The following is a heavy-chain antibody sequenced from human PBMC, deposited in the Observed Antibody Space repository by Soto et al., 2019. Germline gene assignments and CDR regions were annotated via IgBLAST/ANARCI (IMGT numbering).Heavy chain of an antibody. CDR1: GFSIISNT. D-gene: IGHD2-2*01. V-gene: IGHV3-21*04. CDR2: ISDTSVEK. J-gene: IGHJ4*02. CDR3: VRDRIIIPAVHTN. Sequence: GGSLTLSCAVSGFSIISNTMCWVCQAPGPGLEWVSSISDTSVEKHYAVSVRGRFTISRDNSESTLYLRMTYFRVEDTAVYYCVRDRIIIPAVHTNWGQGT.